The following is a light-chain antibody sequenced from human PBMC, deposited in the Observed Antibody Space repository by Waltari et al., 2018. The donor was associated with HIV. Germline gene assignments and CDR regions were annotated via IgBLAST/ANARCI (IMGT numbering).Light chain of an antibody. CDR3: QQYGNSAPYT. CDR1: RSIAGN. CDR2: GVS. Sequence: EIVMTQSPATLSVSPGERATLSCRASRSIAGNLAWYQQKPGQAPRLLSYGVSTRATGVPARFSGSVSETDFSLTISSLQSEDFAVYYCQQYGNSAPYTFGQGSKLEIK. J-gene: IGKJ2*01. V-gene: IGKV3-15*01.